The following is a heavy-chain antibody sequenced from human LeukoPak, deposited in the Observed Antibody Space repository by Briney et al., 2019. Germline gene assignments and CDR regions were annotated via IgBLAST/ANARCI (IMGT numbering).Heavy chain of an antibody. J-gene: IGHJ3*02. Sequence: GSLRLSCAASGFTFSSYAMSWVRQAPGKGLEWVSAISGSGGSTYYADSVKGRFTISRDNSKNTLYLQMNSLRAEDTAVYYCAKVVTPTMVRGVNAAFDIWGQGTMVTVSS. D-gene: IGHD3-10*01. V-gene: IGHV3-23*01. CDR2: ISGSGGST. CDR3: AKVVTPTMVRGVNAAFDI. CDR1: GFTFSSYA.